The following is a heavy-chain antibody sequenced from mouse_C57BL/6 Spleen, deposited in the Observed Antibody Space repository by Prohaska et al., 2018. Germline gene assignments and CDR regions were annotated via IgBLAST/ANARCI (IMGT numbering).Heavy chain of an antibody. J-gene: IGHJ1*03. CDR2: VYPYNGGT. CDR3: ARDYGSPYWYFDV. D-gene: IGHD1-1*01. V-gene: IGHV1-36*01. Sequence: EAQLQQSGPVLVKPGPPVKISCKASGFTFTDYYMHWVKQSHGKSLEWIGLVYPYNGGTSYNQKFKGKATLTVDTASSTAYMELNSLTSEDSAVYYCARDYGSPYWYFDVWGTGTTVTVSS. CDR1: GFTFTDYY.